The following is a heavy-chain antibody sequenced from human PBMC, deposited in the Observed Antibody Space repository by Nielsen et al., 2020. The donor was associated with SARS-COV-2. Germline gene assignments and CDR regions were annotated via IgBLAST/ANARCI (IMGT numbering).Heavy chain of an antibody. D-gene: IGHD7-27*01. V-gene: IGHV3-30-3*01. Sequence: GGSLRLSCAASGFTFSSYAMHWVRQAPGKGLEWVAVISYDGSNKYYADSVKGRFTISRDNSKNTLYLQMNSLRAEDTAVYYCARVLGGYYGMDVWGQGTTVTVSS. CDR3: ARVLGGYYGMDV. CDR1: GFTFSSYA. CDR2: ISYDGSNK. J-gene: IGHJ6*02.